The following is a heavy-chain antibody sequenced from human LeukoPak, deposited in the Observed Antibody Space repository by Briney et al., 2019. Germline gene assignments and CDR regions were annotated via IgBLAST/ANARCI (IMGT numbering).Heavy chain of an antibody. CDR3: ARGGPTTWY. CDR1: AFTFSSYW. J-gene: IGHJ4*02. D-gene: IGHD2/OR15-2a*01. CDR2: IEGDGITT. Sequence: GGSLRLSCAASAFTFSSYWMHWVRQVPGKRLVWVSSIEGDGITTNYADSVKGRFTISRDNAKNTLYLQVNSLRVEDTAVYYCARGGPTTWYWGRGTLVTVSS. V-gene: IGHV3-74*01.